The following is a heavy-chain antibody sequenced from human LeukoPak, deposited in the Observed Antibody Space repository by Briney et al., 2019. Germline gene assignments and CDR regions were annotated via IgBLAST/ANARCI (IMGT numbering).Heavy chain of an antibody. CDR3: VRGPYGSSISNWFDP. J-gene: IGHJ5*02. CDR2: IYYNGDT. D-gene: IGHD3-10*01. Sequence: PSETLSLTSSVAGGSITGYSWSWIRQTPGKGLKRIGNIYYNGDTHYNPSLNSRLSMSVDTPNKQFSLNLRSVTAADTAVYYCVRGPYGSSISNWFDPWGQGLLVTVSS. CDR1: GGSITGYS. V-gene: IGHV4-59*01.